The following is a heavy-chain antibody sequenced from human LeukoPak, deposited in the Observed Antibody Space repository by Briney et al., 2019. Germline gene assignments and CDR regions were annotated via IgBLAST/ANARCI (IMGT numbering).Heavy chain of an antibody. CDR1: GFTFDDYA. J-gene: IGHJ3*02. CDR2: ISWNSGSI. V-gene: IGHV3-9*03. CDR3: ARAKGLGAMGHDAFDI. Sequence: PGGSLRLSCAASGFTFDDYAMHWVRQAPGKGLEWVSGISWNSGSIGYADSVKGRFTISRDNAKNSLYLQMNSLRAEDMALYYCARAKGLGAMGHDAFDIWGQGTMVTVSS. D-gene: IGHD1-26*01.